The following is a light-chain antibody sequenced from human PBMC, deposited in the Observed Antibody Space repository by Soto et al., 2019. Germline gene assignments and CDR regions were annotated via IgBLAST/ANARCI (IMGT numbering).Light chain of an antibody. Sequence: VMTQSQGTLSVSPGERATLSCRASQSVDTLLAWYQQRPGQAPRLLISDASTRATGVSARFSGSGSGTEFTLTISSLQSEDSALYYCQQYQYWPPRTFGQGTKVEI. J-gene: IGKJ1*01. CDR1: QSVDTL. V-gene: IGKV3-15*01. CDR3: QQYQYWPPRT. CDR2: DAS.